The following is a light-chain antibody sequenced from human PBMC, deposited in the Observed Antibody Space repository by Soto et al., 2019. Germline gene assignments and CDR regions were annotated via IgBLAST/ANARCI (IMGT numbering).Light chain of an antibody. Sequence: QSALTQPASVSGSPGQSITISCTGTSSDVGGYNYVSWYQQHPGKAPKLMIYDVSNRPSGVSNRFSGSKSGNTASLTISGLQADDEADYYCSSYNSSSPLSFVFGTGTKLTVL. J-gene: IGLJ1*01. CDR2: DVS. CDR1: SSDVGGYNY. V-gene: IGLV2-14*01. CDR3: SSYNSSSPLSFV.